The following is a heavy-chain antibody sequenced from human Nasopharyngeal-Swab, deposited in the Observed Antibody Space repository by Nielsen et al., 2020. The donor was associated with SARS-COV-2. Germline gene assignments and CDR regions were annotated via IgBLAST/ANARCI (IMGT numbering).Heavy chain of an antibody. V-gene: IGHV4-61*02. CDR3: ASTSTDIATIAYFDY. Sequence: SETLSLTCTVSGASISGGPYYWSWIRQPAGRGLEWVGRIYTDGSTNFNPSIKSRVTISVATSKNQVSLKVTPVPAADTAVYYCASTSTDIATIAYFDYWGQGTLVTVSS. J-gene: IGHJ4*02. CDR2: IYTDGST. CDR1: GASISGGPYY. D-gene: IGHD5-24*01.